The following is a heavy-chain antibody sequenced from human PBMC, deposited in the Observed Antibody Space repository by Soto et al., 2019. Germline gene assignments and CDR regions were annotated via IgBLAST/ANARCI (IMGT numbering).Heavy chain of an antibody. V-gene: IGHV3-20*04. J-gene: IGHJ5*02. D-gene: IGHD6-19*01. Sequence: GGSLRLSCAASGFTFDDYGMSWVRQAPGKGLEWVSGINWNGGSTGYADSVKGRFTISRDNAKNSLYLQMNSLRAEDTALYYCARDLYSSGWYGAAGWFDPWGQGTLVTVSS. CDR2: INWNGGST. CDR3: ARDLYSSGWYGAAGWFDP. CDR1: GFTFDDYG.